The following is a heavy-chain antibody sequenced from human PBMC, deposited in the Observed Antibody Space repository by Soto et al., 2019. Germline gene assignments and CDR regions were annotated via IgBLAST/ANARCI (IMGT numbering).Heavy chain of an antibody. CDR1: GGSISSYY. Sequence: SETLSLTCTVSGGSISSYYWSWIRQPPGKGLEWIGYIYYSGSTNYNPSLKSRVTISVDTSKNQFSLKLSSVTAADTAVYYCARSPDCGDYFGYYFDYWGQGTLVTVSS. CDR3: ARSPDCGDYFGYYFDY. V-gene: IGHV4-59*01. D-gene: IGHD4-17*01. J-gene: IGHJ4*02. CDR2: IYYSGST.